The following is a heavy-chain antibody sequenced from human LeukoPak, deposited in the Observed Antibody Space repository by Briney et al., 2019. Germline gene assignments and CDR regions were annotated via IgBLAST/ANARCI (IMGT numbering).Heavy chain of an antibody. CDR3: AKAQDGSSWYFDY. CDR1: GFTFSSYA. Sequence: GGSLRLSCAASGFTFSSYAMSWVRQAPGKGLEWVSGISSSGGSTYYADSVKGRFTISRDNSKNTLYLQMNSLRVEDTAVYYCAKAQDGSSWYFDYWGQGTLVTVSS. V-gene: IGHV3-23*01. D-gene: IGHD6-13*01. J-gene: IGHJ4*02. CDR2: ISSSGGST.